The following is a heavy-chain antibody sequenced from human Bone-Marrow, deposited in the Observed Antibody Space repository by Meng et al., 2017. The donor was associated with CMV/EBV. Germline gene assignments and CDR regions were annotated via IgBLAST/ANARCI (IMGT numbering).Heavy chain of an antibody. CDR3: ARDFDFWSGYPDYYGMDV. Sequence: ASVKVSCKASGYTFTSYGISWVRQAPGQGLEWMGWISAYNGNTNYAQKLQGRVTMTTDTSTSTAYMELRSLRSDDTAVYYCARDFDFWSGYPDYYGMDVWGQGTTVNVAS. J-gene: IGHJ6*01. CDR2: ISAYNGNT. V-gene: IGHV1-18*01. D-gene: IGHD3-3*01. CDR1: GYTFTSYG.